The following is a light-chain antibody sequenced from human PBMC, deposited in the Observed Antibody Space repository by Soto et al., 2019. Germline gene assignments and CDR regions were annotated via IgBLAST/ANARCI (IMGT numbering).Light chain of an antibody. J-gene: IGKJ4*01. V-gene: IGKV3-20*01. CDR3: QQYDRSPLT. Sequence: EIVLTQSPGTLSLSPGERATLSCRASQSVSSSFLAWYQQKPGQAPRLLIYGASSRATGIPDRFGGSGSGTDFTLTISRLEPEDVAVYYCQQYDRSPLTFGGGTKVEIK. CDR1: QSVSSSF. CDR2: GAS.